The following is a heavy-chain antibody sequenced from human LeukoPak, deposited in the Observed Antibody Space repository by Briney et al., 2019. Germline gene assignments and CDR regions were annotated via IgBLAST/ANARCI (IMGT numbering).Heavy chain of an antibody. D-gene: IGHD2-2*01. CDR3: AREEYCSSTSCFARGYMDV. V-gene: IGHV6-1*01. J-gene: IGHJ6*03. CDR2: TYYRSKWYN. Sequence: SQTLSLTCAISGDSVSSNSAAWNWIRQSPSRGLEWLGRTYYRSKWYNDYAVSVESRITINPDTSKNQFSLQLNSVTPEDTAVYYCAREEYCSSTSCFARGYMDVWGKGTTVTVSS. CDR1: GDSVSSNSAA.